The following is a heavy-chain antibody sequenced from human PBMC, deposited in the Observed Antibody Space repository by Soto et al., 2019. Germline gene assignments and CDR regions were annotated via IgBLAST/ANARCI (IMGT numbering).Heavy chain of an antibody. Sequence: EVQLLESGGGLAQPGGSLRLSCAASGFTFSSFAMSWVRQAPGKGPEWVSGIGGGGDIAKYADSVKGRFTISRDNSKNTLYLQMNSLRAEDTAVYYCAKDSVGRYDILTAYTYFDYWGRGTLVTVSS. V-gene: IGHV3-23*01. CDR2: IGGGGDIA. CDR3: AKDSVGRYDILTAYTYFDY. D-gene: IGHD3-9*01. J-gene: IGHJ4*02. CDR1: GFTFSSFA.